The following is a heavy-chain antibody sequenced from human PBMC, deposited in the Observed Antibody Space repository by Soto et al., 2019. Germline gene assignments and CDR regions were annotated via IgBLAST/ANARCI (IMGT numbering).Heavy chain of an antibody. Sequence: EGQLVESGGGLVKPGGSLRLSCAASGFTFSSYSMNWVRQAPGKGLEWVSSISSSSTYIYYADSVKGRLTISRDNAKNSLYLQMNSLRVEDTAVYYCARDPDYGDYGYFDLCGRGTLVTVSS. CDR3: ARDPDYGDYGYFDL. CDR2: ISSSSTYI. D-gene: IGHD4-17*01. J-gene: IGHJ2*01. V-gene: IGHV3-21*01. CDR1: GFTFSSYS.